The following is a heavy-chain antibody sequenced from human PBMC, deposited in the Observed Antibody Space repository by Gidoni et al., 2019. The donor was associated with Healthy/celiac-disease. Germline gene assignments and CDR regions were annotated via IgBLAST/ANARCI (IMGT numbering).Heavy chain of an antibody. J-gene: IGHJ6*02. CDR2: IYYSGGT. CDR1: GGSISSYY. Sequence: QVQLQESGPGLVKPSETLSLTCTVSGGSISSYYWSWIRQPPGKGLEWIGYIYYSGGTKYNPSLKSRVTISVDTSKNQFSLKLSSVTAADTAVYYCASIAVAGTLYYYYGMDVWGQGTTVTVSS. CDR3: ASIAVAGTLYYYYGMDV. V-gene: IGHV4-59*01. D-gene: IGHD6-19*01.